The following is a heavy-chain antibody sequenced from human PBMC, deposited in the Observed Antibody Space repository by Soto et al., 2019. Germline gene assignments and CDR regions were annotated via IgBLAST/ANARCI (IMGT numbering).Heavy chain of an antibody. CDR1: GGSISSYY. J-gene: IGHJ5*02. CDR3: ARDGSAGSSAGWFDP. CDR2: IYYSGST. V-gene: IGHV4-59*01. Sequence: SETLSLTCTVSGGSISSYYWSWIRQPPGKGLEWIGYIYYSGSTNYNPSLKSRVTISVDTSKNQFSLKLSSVTAADTAVYYCARDGSAGSSAGWFDPWGQGTLVTVSS. D-gene: IGHD6-6*01.